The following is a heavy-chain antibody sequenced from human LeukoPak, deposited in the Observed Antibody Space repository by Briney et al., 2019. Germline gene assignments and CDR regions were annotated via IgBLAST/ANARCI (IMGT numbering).Heavy chain of an antibody. V-gene: IGHV1-8*01. CDR1: GYTFTSYD. D-gene: IGHD6-19*01. J-gene: IGHJ6*03. CDR3: ARLLHSGWYGYYYYYMDV. Sequence: GASVKVSCKASGYTFTSYDINWVRQATGQGLEWMGWMNPNSGNTGYAQKFQGRVTMTRNTSISTAYMELSSLRSEDTSVYYCARLLHSGWYGYYYYYMDVWGKGTTVTVSS. CDR2: MNPNSGNT.